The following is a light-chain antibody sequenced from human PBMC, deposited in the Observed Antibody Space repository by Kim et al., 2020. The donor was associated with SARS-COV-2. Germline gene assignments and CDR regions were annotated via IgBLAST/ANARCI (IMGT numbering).Light chain of an antibody. CDR3: QQYGSSPPIT. J-gene: IGKJ5*01. CDR2: GAS. CDR1: QSVSSSY. Sequence: PGERATLSCRASQSVSSSYLAWYQQEPGQAPRLLIYGASSRATGIPDRFSGSGSGTDFTLTISGLEPEDFAVYYCQQYGSSPPITFGQGTRLEIK. V-gene: IGKV3-20*01.